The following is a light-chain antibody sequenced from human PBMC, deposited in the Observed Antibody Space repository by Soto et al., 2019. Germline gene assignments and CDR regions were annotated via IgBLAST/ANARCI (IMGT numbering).Light chain of an antibody. CDR3: QSYDSSLGGYV. CDR2: GNS. CDR1: SSNIGAGYD. Sequence: QSVLTQPPSVSGAPGQRVTISCTGSSSNIGAGYDVHWYQQLPGTAPKVLIYGNSNRPSGVPDRFSGSKSGTAASLAITGLGVEAEDDDYCQSYDSSLGGYVFGSGTQLTVL. V-gene: IGLV1-40*01. J-gene: IGLJ1*01.